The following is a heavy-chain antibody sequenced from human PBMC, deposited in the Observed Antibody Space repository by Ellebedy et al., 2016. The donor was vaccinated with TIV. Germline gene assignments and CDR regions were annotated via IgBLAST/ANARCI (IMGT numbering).Heavy chain of an antibody. D-gene: IGHD6-13*01. CDR3: VKAWHSSSWYSNWFDP. CDR1: GFTFSSYA. V-gene: IGHV3-64D*09. Sequence: GESLKISCSVSGFTFSSYAMHWVRQAPGKGLQYVSAISSNGVTTDYADSVEGRFTISRDNSKNTLYLQMRSLRPEDTAVYYSVKAWHSSSWYSNWFDPWGQGTLVIVSS. CDR2: ISSNGVTT. J-gene: IGHJ5*02.